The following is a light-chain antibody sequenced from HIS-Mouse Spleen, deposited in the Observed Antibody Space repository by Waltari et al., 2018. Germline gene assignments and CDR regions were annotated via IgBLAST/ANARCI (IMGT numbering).Light chain of an antibody. CDR1: QSVLYSSNNKNY. CDR3: KQYYSTPWT. J-gene: IGKJ1*01. CDR2: WAS. Sequence: DIVMTQSPDSLAVSLGERATINCKSSQSVLYSSNNKNYLAWYQQKPGQPPKLLIYWASSRESGVPDRFSGSGSGTEFTLTISSLQAEDVAVYDCKQYYSTPWTFGQGTRVEIK. V-gene: IGKV4-1*01.